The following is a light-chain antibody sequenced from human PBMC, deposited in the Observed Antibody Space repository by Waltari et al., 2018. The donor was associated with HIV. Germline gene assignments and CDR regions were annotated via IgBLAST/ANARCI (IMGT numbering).Light chain of an antibody. CDR1: SRDVAASKL. CDR3: CSYVRNVI. V-gene: IGLV2-23*02. J-gene: IGLJ2*01. Sequence: QSALTQPASVSGSPGQSITFSCTRTSRDVAASKLVSWYQQHRGKASKLMIYEVSQRPSGVAVRFSGSKSGDYASLTISGRQAEDEADYYCCSYVRNVIFGGGTKLTVL. CDR2: EVS.